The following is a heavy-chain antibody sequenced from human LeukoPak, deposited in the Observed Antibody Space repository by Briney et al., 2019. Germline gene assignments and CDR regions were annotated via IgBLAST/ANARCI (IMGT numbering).Heavy chain of an antibody. J-gene: IGHJ4*02. CDR2: ISSSGSTI. CDR1: GFTFSDYY. V-gene: IGHV3-11*01. CDR3: ATDSSSWYRYYFDY. Sequence: GGSLRLSCAASGFTFSDYYMSWIRQAPGKGLEWVSYISSSGSTIYYADSVKGRFTISRDNAKNSLYLQMNSLRAEDTAVYYCATDSSSWYRYYFDYWGQGTLVAVSS. D-gene: IGHD6-13*01.